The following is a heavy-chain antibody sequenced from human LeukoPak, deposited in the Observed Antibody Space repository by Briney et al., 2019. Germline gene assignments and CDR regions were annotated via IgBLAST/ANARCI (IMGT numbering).Heavy chain of an antibody. Sequence: PGGSLRLSCAASGFTVSSNYMSWVRQAPGKGLEWVSVIYSGGSTYYADSVKGRFTISRDNSKNTLYLQMNSLRAEDTAVYYCASPIVGATTGGYWGQGTLLTVSS. V-gene: IGHV3-53*01. CDR3: ASPIVGATTGGY. D-gene: IGHD1-26*01. J-gene: IGHJ4*02. CDR2: IYSGGST. CDR1: GFTVSSNY.